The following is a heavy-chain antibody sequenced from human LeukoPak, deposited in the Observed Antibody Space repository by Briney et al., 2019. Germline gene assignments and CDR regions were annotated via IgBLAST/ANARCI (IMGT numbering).Heavy chain of an antibody. V-gene: IGHV1-2*02. CDR3: AREAVLRYFDWLDNYYYYYYMDV. CDR1: GYTFTGYY. J-gene: IGHJ6*03. Sequence: ASVKVSCKASGYTFTGYYMHWVRQAPGQGLEWMGWINPNSGGTNYAQKFQGRVTMTRDTSISTAYMELRSLRSDDTAVYYCAREAVLRYFDWLDNYYYYYYMDVWGKGTTVTISS. D-gene: IGHD3-9*01. CDR2: INPNSGGT.